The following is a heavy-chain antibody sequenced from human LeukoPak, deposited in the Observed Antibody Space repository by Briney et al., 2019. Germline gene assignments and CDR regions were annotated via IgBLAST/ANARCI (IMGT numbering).Heavy chain of an antibody. Sequence: SETLSLTCTVSGGSISSSSYYWGWIRQPPGMGLEWIGSIYYSGSTYYNPSLKSRVTISVDTSKNQFSLKLSSVTAADTAVYYCARGDSSSWRDPRNNWFDPWGQGTLVTVSS. D-gene: IGHD6-13*01. CDR1: GGSISSSSYY. CDR2: IYYSGST. V-gene: IGHV4-39*07. J-gene: IGHJ5*02. CDR3: ARGDSSSWRDPRNNWFDP.